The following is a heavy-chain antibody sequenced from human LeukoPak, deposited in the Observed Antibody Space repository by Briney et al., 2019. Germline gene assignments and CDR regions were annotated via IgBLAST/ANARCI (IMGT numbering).Heavy chain of an antibody. CDR1: GYTFTRFY. CDR2: TNPSSGST. CDR3: AKDPVYGDYLG. V-gene: IGHV1-46*01. Sequence: ASVKVSCKASGYTFTRFYMHWVRQAPGEGLEWMGITNPSSGSTTYAQKFQGRVAMTRDTSTSTVYMELSSLRSEDTAVYYCAKDPVYGDYLGWGQGTLVTVSS. J-gene: IGHJ4*02. D-gene: IGHD4-17*01.